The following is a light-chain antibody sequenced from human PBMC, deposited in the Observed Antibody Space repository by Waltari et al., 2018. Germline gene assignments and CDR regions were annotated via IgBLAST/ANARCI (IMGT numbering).Light chain of an antibody. V-gene: IGLV1-44*01. J-gene: IGLJ3*02. Sequence: QSVLTQPPSASGTPGQRVTMSCSGSNSNIGSNNVNWYHQVPGTAPKLLMYNNYQRPAGFPDRFAGSKSATSASLAIIGLQSEDEADYFCEAWDDTLNGPVFGGGTKLTVL. CDR1: NSNIGSNN. CDR3: EAWDDTLNGPV. CDR2: NNY.